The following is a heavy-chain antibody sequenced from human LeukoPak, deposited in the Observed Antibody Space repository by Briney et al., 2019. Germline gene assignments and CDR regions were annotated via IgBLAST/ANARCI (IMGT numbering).Heavy chain of an antibody. CDR2: ISAYNGNT. J-gene: IGHJ4*02. CDR3: ARTKDRMVVVTATLLDY. D-gene: IGHD2-21*02. V-gene: IGHV1-18*01. Sequence: ASVKVSCTASGYTFTSYGISWVRQAPGQGLEWMGWISAYNGNTNYAQKLQGRVTMTTDTSTSTAYMELRSLRSDDTAVYYCARTKDRMVVVTATLLDYWGQGTLVTVSS. CDR1: GYTFTSYG.